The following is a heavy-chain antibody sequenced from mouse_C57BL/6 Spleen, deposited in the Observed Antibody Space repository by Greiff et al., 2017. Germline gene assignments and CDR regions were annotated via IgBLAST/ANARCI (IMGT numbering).Heavy chain of an antibody. CDR3: ARLDGSSSYYFDY. CDR1: GFTFSSYG. J-gene: IGHJ2*01. D-gene: IGHD1-1*01. V-gene: IGHV5-6*01. CDR2: ISSGGSYT. Sequence: EVHLVESGGDLVKPGGSLKLSCAASGFTFSSYGMSWVRQTPDKRLEWVATISSGGSYTYYPDSVKGRFTISRDNAKNTLYLQMSSLKSEDTAMYYCARLDGSSSYYFDYWGQGTTLTVSS.